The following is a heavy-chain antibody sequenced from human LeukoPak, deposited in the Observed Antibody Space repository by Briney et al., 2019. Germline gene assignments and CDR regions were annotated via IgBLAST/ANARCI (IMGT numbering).Heavy chain of an antibody. J-gene: IGHJ4*02. CDR2: IYSSGST. CDR3: ARGGKATVVTM. CDR1: GGSINSYY. Sequence: WETLSLTCTVSGGSINSYYWSWIRQPAGKGLEWIGRIYSSGSTNYNPSLKSRVSMSVDTSKNQFSLKLTSVTAADTAVYYCARGGKATVVTMWGQGILVTVSS. V-gene: IGHV4-4*07. D-gene: IGHD4-23*01.